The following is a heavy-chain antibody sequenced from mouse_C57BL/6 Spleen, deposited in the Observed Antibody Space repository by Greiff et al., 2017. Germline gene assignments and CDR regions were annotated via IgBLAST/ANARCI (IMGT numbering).Heavy chain of an antibody. V-gene: IGHV5-17*01. D-gene: IGHD4-1*01. CDR3: ARGATGVDY. J-gene: IGHJ2*01. CDR1: GFTFSDYG. Sequence: EVKLMESGGGLVKPGGSLKLSCAASGFTFSDYGMHWVRQAPEKGLEWVAYISSGSSTIYYADTVKGRFTISRDNAKNTLFLQMTSVRSEDTAMYYCARGATGVDYWGQGTTLTVSS. CDR2: ISSGSSTI.